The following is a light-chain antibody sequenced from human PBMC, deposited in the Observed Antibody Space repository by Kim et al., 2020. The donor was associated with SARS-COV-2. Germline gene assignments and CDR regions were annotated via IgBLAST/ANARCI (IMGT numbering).Light chain of an antibody. CDR2: GAS. CDR3: QQYGSSPG. CDR1: QSVSSSY. J-gene: IGKJ4*01. Sequence: LSPGERATRSCRASQSVSSSYLAWYQQKPGQAPRLLIYGASSRATGIPDRFSGSGSGTDFTLTISRLEPEDFAVYYCQQYGSSPGFGGGTKVDIK. V-gene: IGKV3-20*01.